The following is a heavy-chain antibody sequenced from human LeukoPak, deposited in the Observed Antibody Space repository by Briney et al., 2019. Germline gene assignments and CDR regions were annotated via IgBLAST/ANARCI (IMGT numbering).Heavy chain of an antibody. V-gene: IGHV4-38-2*01. CDR1: GYSISSGYY. CDR3: ARLDMGYSSSSGAHPYDSSGYYYFDY. Sequence: PSETLSLTCAVSGYSISSGYYWGWIRQPPGKGLEWIGSIYHSGSTYYNPSLKSRVTISVDTSKNQFSLKLSSVTAADTAVYYCARLDMGYSSSSGAHPYDSSGYYYFDYWGQGTLVTVSS. J-gene: IGHJ4*02. D-gene: IGHD3-22*01. CDR2: IYHSGST.